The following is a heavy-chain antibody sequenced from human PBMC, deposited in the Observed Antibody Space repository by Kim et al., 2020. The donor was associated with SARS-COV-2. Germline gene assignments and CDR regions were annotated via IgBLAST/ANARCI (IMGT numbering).Heavy chain of an antibody. CDR3: ARHEGESPSPPRWFDP. CDR2: VHYSGTT. D-gene: IGHD2-21*01. V-gene: IGHV4-59*08. CDR1: GGSFSPYY. Sequence: SETLSLTCTVSGGSFSPYYWTWIRQSPEKGLEWIGYVHYSGTTYYNPSLNSRVTMSIDTSKKQFSLNLSSVTAADTAVYFCARHEGESPSPPRWFDPWGQGTLVTVSS. J-gene: IGHJ5*02.